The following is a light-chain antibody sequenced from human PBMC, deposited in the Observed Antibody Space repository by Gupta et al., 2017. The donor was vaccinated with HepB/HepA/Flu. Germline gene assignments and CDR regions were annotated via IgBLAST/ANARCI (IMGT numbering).Light chain of an antibody. V-gene: IGKV1-5*03. CDR3: QQYNGYSPVRCS. J-gene: IGKJ2*04. CDR2: KAS. Sequence: DLQLTQSPSPLSASVGDRVTITCRASQSINTWLAWYQQKPGKAPKLLIYKASTLASGVPSRFSGSGSGTEFTLTIASLQPDDFATYYCQQYNGYSPVRCSFGQGTKLEI. CDR1: QSINTW.